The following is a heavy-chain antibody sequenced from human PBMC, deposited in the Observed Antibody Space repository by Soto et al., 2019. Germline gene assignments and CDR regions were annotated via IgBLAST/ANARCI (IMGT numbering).Heavy chain of an antibody. CDR1: GFTFSSYA. J-gene: IGHJ6*02. CDR3: AKRIGYGSGSYYKYYYYGMDV. Sequence: LRLSCAASGFTFSSYAMSWVRQAPGKGLEWVSAISGSGGSTYYADSVKGRFTISRDNSKNTLYLQMNSLRAEDTAVYYCAKRIGYGSGSYYKYYYYGMDVWGQGTTVTVSS. D-gene: IGHD3-10*01. CDR2: ISGSGGST. V-gene: IGHV3-23*01.